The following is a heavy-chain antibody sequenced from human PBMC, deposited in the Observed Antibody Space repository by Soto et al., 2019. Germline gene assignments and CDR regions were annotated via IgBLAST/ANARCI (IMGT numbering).Heavy chain of an antibody. CDR2: IYYSGST. D-gene: IGHD4-17*01. Sequence: SETLSLTCTVSGGSISSYYWSWIRQPPGKGLEWIGYIYYSGSTNYNPSLKSRVTISVDTSKNQFSLKLSSVTAADTAVYYCARAPYYGDYQFDYWGQGTLVTVSS. CDR3: ARAPYYGDYQFDY. J-gene: IGHJ4*02. CDR1: GGSISSYY. V-gene: IGHV4-59*01.